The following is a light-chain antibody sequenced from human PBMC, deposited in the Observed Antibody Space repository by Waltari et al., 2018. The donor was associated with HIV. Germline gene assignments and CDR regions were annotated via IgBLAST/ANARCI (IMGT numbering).Light chain of an antibody. Sequence: DIVMTQSPLSLPVTPGEPASISCRSSQSLLHGDGFNYLDWYFQKPGQCPQLLIYLGSHRASGVSDRFSGSGSGTDFSLEISKVEAEDVGVYFCMQSLQTPLTFGGGTKVEIK. V-gene: IGKV2-28*01. CDR1: QSLLHGDGFNY. J-gene: IGKJ4*01. CDR3: MQSLQTPLT. CDR2: LGS.